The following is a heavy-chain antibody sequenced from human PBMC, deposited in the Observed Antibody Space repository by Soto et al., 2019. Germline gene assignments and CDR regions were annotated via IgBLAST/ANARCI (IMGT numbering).Heavy chain of an antibody. J-gene: IGHJ5*02. CDR2: IIPLFGTT. CDR1: GGTFSSYG. CDR3: ARAHGSSWYNWFHP. Sequence: QVLLVQSGAEVKKPGSSVKVSCKASGGTFSSYGISWVRQTPGRGLEWMGGIIPLFGTTNYAQKFRGRVTVTADESTSTVYMELRSLSFEDTAIYYCARAHGSSWYNWFHPWGQGTLVTVSS. V-gene: IGHV1-69*01. D-gene: IGHD6-13*01.